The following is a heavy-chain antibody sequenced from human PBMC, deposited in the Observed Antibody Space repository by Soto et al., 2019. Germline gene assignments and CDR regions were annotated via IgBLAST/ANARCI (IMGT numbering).Heavy chain of an antibody. CDR3: AKDQGLVVAASRYSYYGMDV. V-gene: IGHV3-30*18. D-gene: IGHD2-15*01. Sequence: PGGSLRLSCAASGFTFSSYGMHWVRQAPGKGLEWVAVISYDGSNKYYADSVKGRFTISRDNSKNTLYLQMNSLRAEDTAVYYCAKDQGLVVAASRYSYYGMDVWGQGTTGTV. CDR1: GFTFSSYG. CDR2: ISYDGSNK. J-gene: IGHJ6*02.